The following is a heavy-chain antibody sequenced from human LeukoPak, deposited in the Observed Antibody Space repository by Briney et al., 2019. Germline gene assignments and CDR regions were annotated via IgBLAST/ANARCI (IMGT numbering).Heavy chain of an antibody. V-gene: IGHV4-59*01. J-gene: IGHJ2*01. CDR2: IYYSGST. D-gene: IGHD4-17*01. CDR1: GGSISSYY. CDR3: ARATHSPMTTVTIGGVWYFDL. Sequence: SETLSLTCTVSGGSISSYYWSWIRQPPGKGLEWIGDIYYSGSTNYNPSLKSRVTISVDTSKNQFSLKLSSVTAADTAVYYCARATHSPMTTVTIGGVWYFDLWGRGTLVTVSS.